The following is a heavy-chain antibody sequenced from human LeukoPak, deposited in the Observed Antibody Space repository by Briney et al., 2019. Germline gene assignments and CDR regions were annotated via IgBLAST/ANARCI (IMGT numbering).Heavy chain of an antibody. D-gene: IGHD2-2*01. J-gene: IGHJ6*02. CDR2: INAGNGNT. CDR3: ARSILVVPVASHYNYGVDV. Sequence: ASVKVSCKASGYTFAKYAIHWVRRAPGQRLEWMGWINAGNGNTRYSQKFQGGVTITRDISASTAYMELSSLRSEDTAVYYCARSILVVPVASHYNYGVDVWGQGTTVTVSS. CDR1: GYTFAKYA. V-gene: IGHV1-3*01.